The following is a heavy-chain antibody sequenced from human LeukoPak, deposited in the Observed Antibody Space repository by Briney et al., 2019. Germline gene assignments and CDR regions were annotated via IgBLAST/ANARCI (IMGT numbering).Heavy chain of an antibody. CDR1: GFTVSTNY. Sequence: GGSLRLSCAASGFTVSTNYMSWVRQAPGKGLEWVSVLFSSGNTYYADSVKGRFTISRDNAKNSLYLQMNSLRAEDTAVYYCARDWTSYCGGDCYSVLWGQGTLVTVSS. CDR2: LFSSGNT. D-gene: IGHD2-21*02. CDR3: ARDWTSYCGGDCYSVL. J-gene: IGHJ4*02. V-gene: IGHV3-66*01.